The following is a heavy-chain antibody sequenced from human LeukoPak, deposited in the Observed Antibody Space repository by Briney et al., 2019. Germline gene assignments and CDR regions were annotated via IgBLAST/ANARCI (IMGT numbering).Heavy chain of an antibody. CDR1: GGTFSSYA. CDR2: IIPISGTA. D-gene: IGHD5-24*01. J-gene: IGHJ6*04. CDR3: ARYGSRDGDYYYYGMDV. V-gene: IGHV1-69*01. Sequence: ASVKVSCKASGGTFSSYAISWVRQAPGQGLEWMGGIIPISGTANYAQKFQGRVTITADESTSTAYMELSSLRSEDTAVYYCARYGSRDGDYYYYGMDVWGKGTTVTVSS.